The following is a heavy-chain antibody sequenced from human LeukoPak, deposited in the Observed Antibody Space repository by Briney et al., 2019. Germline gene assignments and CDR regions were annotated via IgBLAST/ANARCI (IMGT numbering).Heavy chain of an antibody. CDR1: GGSISSYY. V-gene: IGHV4-59*08. J-gene: IGHJ4*02. CDR3: ARQSRDGYSDFDY. Sequence: SETLSLTCTVSGGSISSYYWSRIRQPPGKGLEWIGYIYYSGSTNYNPSLKSRVTISVDTSKNQFSLKLSSVTAADTAVYYCARQSRDGYSDFDYWGQGTLVTVSS. CDR2: IYYSGST. D-gene: IGHD5-24*01.